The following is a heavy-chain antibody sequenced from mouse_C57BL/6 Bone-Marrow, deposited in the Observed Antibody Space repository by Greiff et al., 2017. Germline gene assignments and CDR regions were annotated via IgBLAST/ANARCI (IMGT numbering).Heavy chain of an antibody. CDR3: ARCVGPGTVAY. CDR2: IYPRRGNT. V-gene: IGHV1-81*01. Sequence: VQLKQSGAELARPGASVKLSCKASGYTFTSYGISWVKQRTGQGLEWIGEIYPRRGNTYYNEKFKGKATLTADTSSSTAYMELRSLTSEDSAVYFCARCVGPGTVAYWGQGTLVTVSA. CDR1: GYTFTSYG. J-gene: IGHJ3*01.